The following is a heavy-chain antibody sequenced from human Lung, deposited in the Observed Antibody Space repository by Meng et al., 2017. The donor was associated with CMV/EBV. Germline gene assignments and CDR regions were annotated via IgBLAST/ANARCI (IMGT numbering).Heavy chain of an antibody. V-gene: IGHV1-46*02. CDR3: ARVSKGGSYRFDP. J-gene: IGHJ5*02. CDR2: INPSGGSS. CDR1: GYTFNTYY. D-gene: IGHD1-26*01. Sequence: QGRLWQSGDEVKKPGASVRVSCKASGYTFNTYYMHWVRQAPGQGLEWMGVINPSGGSSIYAQRFQGRVTMTSDTSTTTVYMDLSSLRSEDTAVYYCARVSKGGSYRFDPWGQGTLVTVSS.